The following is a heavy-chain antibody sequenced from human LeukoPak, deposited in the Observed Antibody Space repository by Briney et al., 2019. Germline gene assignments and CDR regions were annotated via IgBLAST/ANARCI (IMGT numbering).Heavy chain of an antibody. Sequence: ASVKVSCKASGYRITGYYMDWVRQAPGQGLEWMGWINPNSGVTKYAQKFQGRVTMSRDTSTNTAYMELSRLRSDDTAVYYRARGTGSSWFDPWGQGTLVTVSS. CDR3: ARGTGSSWFDP. J-gene: IGHJ5*02. CDR2: INPNSGVT. V-gene: IGHV1-2*02. D-gene: IGHD3-10*01. CDR1: GYRITGYY.